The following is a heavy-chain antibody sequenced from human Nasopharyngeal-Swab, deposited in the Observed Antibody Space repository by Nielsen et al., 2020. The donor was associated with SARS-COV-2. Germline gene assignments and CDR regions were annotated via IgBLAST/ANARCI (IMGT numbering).Heavy chain of an antibody. J-gene: IGHJ3*02. CDR2: IYYSGST. V-gene: IGHV4-59*08. D-gene: IGHD3-22*01. Sequence: SETLSLTCTVSGGSISSYYWSWIRQPPGKGPEWIGYIYYSGSTNYNPSLKSRVTISVDTSKNQFSLKLSSVTAADTAVYYCAGGEYYYDSSGYYTPDAFDIWGQGTMVTVSS. CDR3: AGGEYYYDSSGYYTPDAFDI. CDR1: GGSISSYY.